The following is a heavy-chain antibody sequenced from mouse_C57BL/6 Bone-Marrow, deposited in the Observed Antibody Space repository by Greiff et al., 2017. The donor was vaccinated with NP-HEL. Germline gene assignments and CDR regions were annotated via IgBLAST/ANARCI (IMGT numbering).Heavy chain of an antibody. CDR1: GYAFSSSW. Sequence: VQLQQSGPELVKPGASVKISCKASGYAFSSSWMNWVKQRPGKGLEWIGRIYPGDGDTNYNEKFKGKATLTADKSSSTAYMELRSLTSEDSAVYFCAREGLYGSSPYYFDYWGQGTTLTVSS. D-gene: IGHD1-1*01. V-gene: IGHV1-82*01. CDR3: AREGLYGSSPYYFDY. J-gene: IGHJ2*01. CDR2: IYPGDGDT.